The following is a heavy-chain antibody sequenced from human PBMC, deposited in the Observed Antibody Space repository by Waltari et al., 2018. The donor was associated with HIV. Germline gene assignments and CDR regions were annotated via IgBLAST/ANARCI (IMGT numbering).Heavy chain of an antibody. D-gene: IGHD3-10*01. CDR1: GSTVSSNY. V-gene: IGHV3-66*01. J-gene: IGHJ4*02. Sequence: EVQLVESGGGLVQPGGSLRLSCAATGSTVSSNYMSWVRQAPGKGLEWVSVIYSGGRTYYGDSVKGRFTISRDNPKNTVYLQMNSLRVEDTAVYYCAGSEGRGAFDYWGQGTLVTVSS. CDR2: IYSGGRT. CDR3: AGSEGRGAFDY.